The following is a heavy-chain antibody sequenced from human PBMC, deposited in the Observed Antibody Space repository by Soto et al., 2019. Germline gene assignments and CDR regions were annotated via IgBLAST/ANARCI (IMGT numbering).Heavy chain of an antibody. Sequence: GGSLRLSCAASGFTFSSYAMSWVRQAPGKGLEWVSAISGSGGSTYYADSVKGRFTISRDNSKNTLYLQMNSLRAEDTAVYYCARVSGSYSYYYYGMDVWGQGTTVTVSS. CDR1: GFTFSSYA. CDR3: ARVSGSYSYYYYGMDV. V-gene: IGHV3-23*01. J-gene: IGHJ6*02. D-gene: IGHD1-26*01. CDR2: ISGSGGST.